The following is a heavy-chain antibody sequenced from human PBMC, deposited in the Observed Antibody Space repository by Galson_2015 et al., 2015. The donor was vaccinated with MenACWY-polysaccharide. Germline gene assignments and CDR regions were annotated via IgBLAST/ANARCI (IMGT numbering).Heavy chain of an antibody. CDR2: ITGSGGST. CDR1: GFTFSTYG. V-gene: IGHV3-23*01. J-gene: IGHJ5*02. CDR3: AKEGSCSGGSCSGWFDP. D-gene: IGHD2-15*01. Sequence: SLRLSCAASGFTFSTYGMSWVRQAPGKGLEWVSAITGSGGSTYYADSVKGRFTISRDNSKNTVYLQMNSLRAKDTAVYYCAKEGSCSGGSCSGWFDPWGQGTLVTVSS.